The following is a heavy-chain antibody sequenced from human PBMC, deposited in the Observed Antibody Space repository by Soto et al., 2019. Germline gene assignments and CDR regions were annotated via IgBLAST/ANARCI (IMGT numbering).Heavy chain of an antibody. V-gene: IGHV3-49*04. CDR1: GXTVGDYS. Sequence: GSLRLSCTASGXTVGDYSMSWVRQAPGKGLEWVGFIISKAYGGTTEYDASLKGRFTISRDYSKSIAYLQMNSMKTEDTAVYYCTRDLGDSSGWDFDYWGQGTLFTVSS. J-gene: IGHJ4*02. CDR3: TRDLGDSSGWDFDY. D-gene: IGHD6-19*01. CDR2: IISKAYGGTT.